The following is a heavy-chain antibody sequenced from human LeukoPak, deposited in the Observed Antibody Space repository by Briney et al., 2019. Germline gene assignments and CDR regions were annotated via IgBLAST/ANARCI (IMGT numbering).Heavy chain of an antibody. V-gene: IGHV4-30-2*01. Sequence: SETLSLTCAVSGGSISSGGYSWSWIRQPPGKGLEWIGYIYHSGSTYYNPPLKSRVTISVDRSKNQFSLKLSSVTAADTAVYYCARSAGPNGELLDYWGQGTLVTVSS. CDR1: GGSISSGGYS. J-gene: IGHJ4*02. CDR3: ARSAGPNGELLDY. D-gene: IGHD3-10*01. CDR2: IYHSGST.